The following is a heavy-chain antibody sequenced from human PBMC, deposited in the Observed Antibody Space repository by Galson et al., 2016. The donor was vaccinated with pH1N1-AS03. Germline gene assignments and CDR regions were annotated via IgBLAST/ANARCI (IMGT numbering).Heavy chain of an antibody. CDR1: GGSVSSGHYY. J-gene: IGHJ4*02. V-gene: IGHV4-61*01. Sequence: LTCTVSGGSVSSGHYYWSWIRQPPGKGLEWIGYIYHSGSTNYNPSLKSRVTISVDTSKNQFSLKLGSVTAADTALSYCARLWFYGPYYFDYWGQGTLVTGSS. D-gene: IGHD2/OR15-2a*01. CDR3: ARLWFYGPYYFDY. CDR2: IYHSGST.